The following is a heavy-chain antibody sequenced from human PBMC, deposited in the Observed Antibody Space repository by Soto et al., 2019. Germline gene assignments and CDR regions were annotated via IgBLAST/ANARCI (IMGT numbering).Heavy chain of an antibody. J-gene: IGHJ4*02. CDR2: ISDSGDST. V-gene: IGHV3-23*01. CDR1: GFTFSAYG. CDR3: GKVGDRGGACYWDH. Sequence: EVLLLESGGGLVQPGGSLRLSCAASGFTFSAYGMSWVRQAPGKGLEWVSGISDSGDSTSYADSVKGRFTSARDNSKNTLSMQMNSLRAEDTAVYYCGKVGDRGGACYWDHWGKGTLVSVSS. D-gene: IGHD2-21*02.